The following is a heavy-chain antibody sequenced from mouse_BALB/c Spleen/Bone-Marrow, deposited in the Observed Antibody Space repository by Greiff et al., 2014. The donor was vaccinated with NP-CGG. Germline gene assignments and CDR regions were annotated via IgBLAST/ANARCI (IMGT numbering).Heavy chain of an antibody. J-gene: IGHJ1*01. Sequence: VQLQQSGAELVRPGTSVKISCKASGYTFTNYWLGWVKQRPGHGLEWIGDIYPGGGYTNYNEKFKGKATLTADTPSSTAYMQLSSLTSEDSAVYFCAREARRYFDVWGAGTTVTVSS. CDR2: IYPGGGYT. CDR1: GYTFTNYW. V-gene: IGHV1-63*02. D-gene: IGHD3-1*01. CDR3: AREARRYFDV.